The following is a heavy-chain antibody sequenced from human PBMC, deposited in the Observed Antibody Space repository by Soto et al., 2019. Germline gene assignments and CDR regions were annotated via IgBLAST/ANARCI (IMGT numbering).Heavy chain of an antibody. CDR2: ISGSGGST. D-gene: IGHD6-13*01. V-gene: IGHV3-23*01. CDR3: AKDQEGTAAAANFDY. Sequence: GGSLELSCAASGFSLCIYAMSWALQAPEKGLEWVSAISGSGGSTYYADSVKGRFTISRDNSKNTLYLQMNSLRAEDTAVYYCAKDQEGTAAAANFDYWGQGTLVTVSS. J-gene: IGHJ4*02. CDR1: GFSLCIYA.